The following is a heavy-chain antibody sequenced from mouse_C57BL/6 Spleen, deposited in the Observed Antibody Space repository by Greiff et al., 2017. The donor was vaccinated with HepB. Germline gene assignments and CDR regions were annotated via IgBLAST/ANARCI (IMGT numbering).Heavy chain of an antibody. CDR3: ARGGGYDGTGYAMDY. CDR1: GYAFSSYW. J-gene: IGHJ4*01. D-gene: IGHD2-2*01. CDR2: IYPGDGDT. Sequence: VQLQQSGAELVKPGASVKISCKASGYAFSSYWMNWVKQRPGKGLEWIGQIYPGDGDTNYNGKFKGKATLTADKSSSTAYMQLSSLTSEDSAVYFCARGGGYDGTGYAMDYWGQGTSVTVSS. V-gene: IGHV1-80*01.